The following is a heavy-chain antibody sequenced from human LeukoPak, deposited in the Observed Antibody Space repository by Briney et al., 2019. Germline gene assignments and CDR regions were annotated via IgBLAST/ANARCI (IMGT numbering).Heavy chain of an antibody. CDR3: ATDRQWLGQRPSNFDY. D-gene: IGHD6-19*01. V-gene: IGHV3-23*01. CDR2: ISSSGGST. J-gene: IGHJ4*02. CDR1: EFTFSSYG. Sequence: GGSLRLSCVTSEFTFSSYGMSWVRQAPGKGLEWVSGISSSGGSTYYADSVKGRFTISRDDSKNTVYLQMNRLRADDTALYYCATDRQWLGQRPSNFDYWGQGTLLTVSS.